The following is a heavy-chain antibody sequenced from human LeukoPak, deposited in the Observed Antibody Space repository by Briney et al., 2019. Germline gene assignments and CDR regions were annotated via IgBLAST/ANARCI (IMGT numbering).Heavy chain of an antibody. V-gene: IGHV1-24*01. CDR2: FDPEDGET. Sequence: ASVEVSCKVSGYTLTELSMHWVRQAPGKGLEWMGGFDPEDGETIYAQKFQGRVTMTEDTSTDTAYMELSSLRSEDTAVYYCATATGFPYYFDYWGQGTLVTVSS. J-gene: IGHJ4*02. D-gene: IGHD3-10*01. CDR1: GYTLTELS. CDR3: ATATGFPYYFDY.